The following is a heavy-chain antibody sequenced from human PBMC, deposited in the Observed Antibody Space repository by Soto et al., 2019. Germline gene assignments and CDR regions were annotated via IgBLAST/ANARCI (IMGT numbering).Heavy chain of an antibody. J-gene: IGHJ6*02. V-gene: IGHV4-59*12. Sequence: PSETLSLTCTVSGGSISNYYWSWIRQPPGKGLEWIGYIYYSGSTNYNPSLESRVTISVNTSKNQFSLQLSSVTAADTAVYFCAREDDGGDRDYYGLDVWGQGTTVTVSS. D-gene: IGHD2-21*02. CDR1: GGSISNYY. CDR2: IYYSGST. CDR3: AREDDGGDRDYYGLDV.